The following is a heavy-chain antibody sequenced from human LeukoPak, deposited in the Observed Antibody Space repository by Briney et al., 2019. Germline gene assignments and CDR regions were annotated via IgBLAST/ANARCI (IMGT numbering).Heavy chain of an antibody. CDR2: IIPIFGTA. D-gene: IGHD3-10*02. Sequence: ASVKVSCKASGGTFSSYAISWVRQAPGQGLEWMGGIIPIFGTANYAQKFQGRVTMTTDTSTSTAYMEPRSLRSDDTAVYYCARGVRNNYVPGNFDNGGQEPWSPSPQ. CDR3: ARGVRNNYVPGNFDN. V-gene: IGHV1-69*05. J-gene: IGHJ4*02. CDR1: GGTFSSYA.